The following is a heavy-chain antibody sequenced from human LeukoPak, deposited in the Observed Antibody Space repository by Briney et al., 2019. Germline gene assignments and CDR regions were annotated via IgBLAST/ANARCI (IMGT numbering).Heavy chain of an antibody. J-gene: IGHJ5*02. CDR1: GGSFSGYH. D-gene: IGHD6-6*01. Sequence: SETLSLTCGVYGGSFSGYHWTWIRLRPGKGLEWIGDISHSGSTHYNPSLKSRVTISVDTSNNQFSLKLHSVTAADTAVYYCARGFPSSSRWFDPWGQGTLVTVSS. V-gene: IGHV4-34*01. CDR2: ISHSGST. CDR3: ARGFPSSSRWFDP.